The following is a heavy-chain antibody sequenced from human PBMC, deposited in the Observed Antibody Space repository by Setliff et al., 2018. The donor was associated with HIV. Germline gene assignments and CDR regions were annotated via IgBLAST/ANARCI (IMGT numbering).Heavy chain of an antibody. J-gene: IGHJ4*02. CDR1: GYSFTSYW. CDR3: ARPRFEYSASSGVYYFDY. D-gene: IGHD6-6*01. V-gene: IGHV5-51*01. Sequence: GESLKISCQGSGYSFTSYWIGWVRLMPGKGLEWMGIIYPGDSDARYSPSFQGQVTISADKSTGTAYLQWSSLNASDTAMYYCARPRFEYSASSGVYYFDYWGQGTLVTVSS. CDR2: IYPGDSDA.